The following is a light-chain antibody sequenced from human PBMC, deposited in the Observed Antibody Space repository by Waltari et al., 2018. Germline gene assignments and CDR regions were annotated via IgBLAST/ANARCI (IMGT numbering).Light chain of an antibody. CDR1: SSDVRAYDY. CDR2: EVR. V-gene: IGLV2-14*01. J-gene: IGLJ3*02. Sequence: QSALTQPASVSGSPGQSITISCTGTSSDVRAYDYVSWYQQKPGKAPQLIIYEVRDRPPGVPNRFSGSKSGYTAFLTISGLQAEDGADYYCTSYTTSRTWVFGGGTKLTVL. CDR3: TSYTTSRTWV.